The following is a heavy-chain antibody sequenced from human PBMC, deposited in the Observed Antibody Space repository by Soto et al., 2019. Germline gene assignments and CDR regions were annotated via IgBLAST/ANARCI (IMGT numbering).Heavy chain of an antibody. CDR1: GFPFSNAW. J-gene: IGHJ4*01. V-gene: IGHV3-15*07. D-gene: IGHD3-22*01. CDR3: TTDSYSTMLVVRFDY. Sequence: GSLRLSCPASGFPFSNAWINWVRQAPDKGQEWVGRIKRKTDGGTTDFAAPVKGRFAISRDDSKNMVYLQMNSLKTEDIGIYYCTTDSYSTMLVVRFDYWGHGTLVTVSS. CDR2: IKRKTDGGTT.